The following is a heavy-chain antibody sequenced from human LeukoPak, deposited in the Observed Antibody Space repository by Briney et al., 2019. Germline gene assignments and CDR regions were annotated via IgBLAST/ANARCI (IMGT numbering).Heavy chain of an antibody. V-gene: IGHV4-34*01. CDR2: INHNGTT. CDR1: GGSFSGYY. CDR3: ARGFLGLNGGV. J-gene: IGHJ6*02. Sequence: TSETLSLTCGVSGGSFSGYYWNWIRQAPGKGLEWIGEINHNGTTSSNPSLKSRVTISVDTSRSRFSLKLNSATAADTAVYYCARGFLGLNGGVWGQGTTVTVSS. D-gene: IGHD1-26*01.